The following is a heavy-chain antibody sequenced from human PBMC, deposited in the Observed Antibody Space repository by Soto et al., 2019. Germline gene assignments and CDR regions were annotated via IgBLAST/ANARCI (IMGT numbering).Heavy chain of an antibody. V-gene: IGHV4-61*01. CDR1: HGSISLDRFY. CDR3: AREFSSAHINSFDF. Sequence: QVELQESGPGLVKPSETLSLTCTVSHGSISLDRFYWTWIRQPPGKGLEWIGYISHSGLTKYNPSLESRVTISVDSSNNQFSLKLKSVTAADTAVYSCAREFSSAHINSFDFWGQGTLVSVSS. CDR2: ISHSGLT. J-gene: IGHJ4*02. D-gene: IGHD1-26*01.